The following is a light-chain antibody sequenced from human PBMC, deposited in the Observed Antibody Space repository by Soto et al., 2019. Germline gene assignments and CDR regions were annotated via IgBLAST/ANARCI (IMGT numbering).Light chain of an antibody. V-gene: IGLV2-11*01. CDR1: SSDVGGYNY. J-gene: IGLJ2*01. CDR3: CSYAGSKMLI. Sequence: QSALTQPRSVSGSPGQSVAISCTGTSSDVGGYNYVSWYQQHPGRAPKLMIYDVSERPSGVPDRFSGSKSGYTASLTISGLKAEDEADYYCCSYAGSKMLIFGGGTKLTVL. CDR2: DVS.